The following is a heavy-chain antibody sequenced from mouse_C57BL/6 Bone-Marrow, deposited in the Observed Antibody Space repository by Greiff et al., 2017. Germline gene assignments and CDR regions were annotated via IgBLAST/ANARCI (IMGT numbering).Heavy chain of an antibody. CDR1: GYTFTDYY. J-gene: IGHJ2*01. CDR3: ARRLLWLRRYYFDY. Sequence: VQLQQSGPELVKPGASVKISCKASGYTFTDYYINWVKQRPGQGLDWIGWIFPGSGSTYYNGKFKGKATLTVDKSSRTAYMLLSSLTSEDSAVYFWARRLLWLRRYYFDYWGQGTTLTVSS. CDR2: IFPGSGST. V-gene: IGHV1-75*01. D-gene: IGHD2-2*01.